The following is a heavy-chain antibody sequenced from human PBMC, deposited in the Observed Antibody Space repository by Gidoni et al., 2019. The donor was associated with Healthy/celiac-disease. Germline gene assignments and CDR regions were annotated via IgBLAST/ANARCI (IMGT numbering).Heavy chain of an antibody. CDR2: IWYDGSNK. CDR1: GFTFSSYG. V-gene: IGHV3-33*01. D-gene: IGHD1-26*01. CDR3: ARDGVGAESFDY. Sequence: QVQLVESGGGVVQPGRSLRLSCAASGFTFSSYGMHWVRQAPGKGLEWVAVIWYDGSNKYYADSVKGRFTISRDNSKNTLYLQMNSLRAEDTAVYYCARDGVGAESFDYWGQGTLVTVSS. J-gene: IGHJ4*02.